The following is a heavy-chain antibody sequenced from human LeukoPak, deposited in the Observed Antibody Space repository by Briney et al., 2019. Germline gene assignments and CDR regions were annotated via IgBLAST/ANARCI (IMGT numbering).Heavy chain of an antibody. Sequence: PSETLSLTCTVSGASISSYYWTWIRQPPGKGLEWIGYIYYSGTTNYNPSLKSRVTISVDTSKNQFSLKLSSVTAADTAVYYCAREVAGISGSLDYWGQGTLVTVSS. CDR3: AREVAGISGSLDY. D-gene: IGHD6-19*01. CDR1: GASISSYY. CDR2: IYYSGTT. V-gene: IGHV4-59*01. J-gene: IGHJ4*02.